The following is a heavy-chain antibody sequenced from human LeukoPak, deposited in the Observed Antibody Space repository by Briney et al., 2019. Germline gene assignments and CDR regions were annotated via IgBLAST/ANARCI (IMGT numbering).Heavy chain of an antibody. J-gene: IGHJ5*02. CDR1: GFTFSSYA. CDR2: ISGSGGST. Sequence: GGSLRLSCAASGFTFSSYAMSWVRQAPGKGLEWVSAISGSGGSTYYADSVKGRFTISRDNSKNTLYLQMNSLRAEDTAVYYCAKAPVQFLEWLGWFDPWGQGTLVTVSS. CDR3: AKAPVQFLEWLGWFDP. V-gene: IGHV3-23*01. D-gene: IGHD3-3*01.